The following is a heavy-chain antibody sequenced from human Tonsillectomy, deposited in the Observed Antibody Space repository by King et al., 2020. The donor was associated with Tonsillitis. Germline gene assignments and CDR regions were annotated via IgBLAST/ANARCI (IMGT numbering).Heavy chain of an antibody. D-gene: IGHD1-26*01. CDR3: ARDYPNIVGAADY. Sequence: QLQESGPGLVKPSETLSLTCTVSGYSISSGYYWGWIRQPPGKGLEWIGSIYHSGSTYYNPSLKSRVTISVDTSKNQFSLKLSSVTAADTAVYYCARDYPNIVGAADYWGQGTLVTVSS. J-gene: IGHJ4*02. CDR1: GYSISSGYY. V-gene: IGHV4-38-2*02. CDR2: IYHSGST.